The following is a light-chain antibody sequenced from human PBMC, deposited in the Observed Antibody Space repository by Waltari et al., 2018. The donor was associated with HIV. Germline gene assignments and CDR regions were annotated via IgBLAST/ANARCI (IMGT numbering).Light chain of an antibody. V-gene: IGLV2-8*01. CDR3: SSYATTNDFYVL. Sequence: VTISCTGTNSDIGNFDYVAWYQQHPGKPPKLIISEVYKRPSGVPNRFSGSKSGNTASLTVSGLQAEDEADYYCSSYATTNDFYVLFGGGTKLTVL. CDR2: EVY. CDR1: NSDIGNFDY. J-gene: IGLJ2*01.